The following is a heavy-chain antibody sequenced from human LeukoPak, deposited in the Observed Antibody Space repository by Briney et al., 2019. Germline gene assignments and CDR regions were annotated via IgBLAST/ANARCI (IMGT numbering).Heavy chain of an antibody. J-gene: IGHJ4*02. CDR2: IWYDGSNK. CDR1: GFTFSSYG. CDR3: ARENLGFEYFDY. D-gene: IGHD3-16*01. V-gene: IGHV3-33*01. Sequence: GGSLRLSCAASGFTFSSYGMHWVRQAPGKGLEWVAVIWYDGSNKYYADSVKGRFTISRDNSKNTLYLQMNSLRAEDTAVYYCARENLGFEYFDYWGQGTLVTVSS.